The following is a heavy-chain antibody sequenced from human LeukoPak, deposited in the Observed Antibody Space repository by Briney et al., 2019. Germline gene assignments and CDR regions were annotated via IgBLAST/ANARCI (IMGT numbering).Heavy chain of an antibody. D-gene: IGHD2-2*01. J-gene: IGHJ4*02. Sequence: PGGSLRLSCAASGFTDSSKYMSWVRQAPGKGLEWVSVIYAGGSTHYADSVKGRFTISRDNSKNTLYLQMNSLTAEDTAVYYCARAVVGTSCYGYWGQGTLVTVSS. V-gene: IGHV3-66*01. CDR3: ARAVVGTSCYGY. CDR2: IYAGGST. CDR1: GFTDSSKY.